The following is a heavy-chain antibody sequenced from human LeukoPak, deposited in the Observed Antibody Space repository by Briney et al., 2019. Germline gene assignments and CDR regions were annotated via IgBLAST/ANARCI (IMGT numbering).Heavy chain of an antibody. CDR1: GYTFINYF. Sequence: ASVKVSCKASGYTFINYFMHWVRQAPGQGLEWMGVINPSDTTTSYAQNFQGRVTMTRDTSTSTVYMELSSLRSEDTAVYYCARDPTSSSVLDFWGQGTLVTVSS. V-gene: IGHV1-46*01. CDR2: INPSDTTT. D-gene: IGHD6-13*01. J-gene: IGHJ4*02. CDR3: ARDPTSSSVLDF.